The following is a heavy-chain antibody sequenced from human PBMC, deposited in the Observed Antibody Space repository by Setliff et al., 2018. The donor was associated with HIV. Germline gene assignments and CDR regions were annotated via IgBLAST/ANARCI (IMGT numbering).Heavy chain of an antibody. CDR1: GASISRGNYY. J-gene: IGHJ6*03. CDR3: ARSPPTTFWSGYTYYYYMDV. V-gene: IGHV4-61*01. D-gene: IGHD3-3*01. Sequence: SETLSLTCTVTGASISRGNYYWTWIRQRPGKGLEWIAFIYYSGSTNYNPSLKSRVTISVDTSKNTFSLKLNSVTAADTAVYYCARSPPTTFWSGYTYYYYMDVWGKGTTVTVSS. CDR2: IYYSGST.